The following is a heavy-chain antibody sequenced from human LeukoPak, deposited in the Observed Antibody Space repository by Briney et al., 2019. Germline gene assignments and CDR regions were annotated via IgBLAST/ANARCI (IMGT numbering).Heavy chain of an antibody. J-gene: IGHJ4*02. D-gene: IGHD5-18*01. V-gene: IGHV1-18*01. Sequence: ASVKVSCKASGYTFTSYGISWVRQAPGQGLEWMGWISAYNGNTNYAQKLQGRVTMTTDTSTSTAYMGLRSLRSEDTAVYYCAFRGYSYGYQYYFDYWGQGTLGTVSS. CDR3: AFRGYSYGYQYYFDY. CDR2: ISAYNGNT. CDR1: GYTFTSYG.